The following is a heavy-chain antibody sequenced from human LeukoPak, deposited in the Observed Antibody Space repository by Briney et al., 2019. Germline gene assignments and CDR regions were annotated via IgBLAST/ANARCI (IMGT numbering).Heavy chain of an antibody. V-gene: IGHV3-7*01. D-gene: IGHD6-13*01. J-gene: IGHJ4*02. CDR3: AASAAGLDY. Sequence: GESLRLSCAASGFTFSSYGMTWVRQAPGKGLEWVTNIKDDGSEEYYVDSVKGRFIISRDNAKKSLFLQMNSLRAEDTAVYYCAASAAGLDYWGQGTLVTVSS. CDR1: GFTFSSYG. CDR2: IKDDGSEE.